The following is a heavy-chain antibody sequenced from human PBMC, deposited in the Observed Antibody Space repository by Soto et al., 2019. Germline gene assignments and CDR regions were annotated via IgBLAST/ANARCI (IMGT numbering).Heavy chain of an antibody. CDR2: INIYGGGT. CDR3: AWALYYYDNSGLAF. V-gene: IGHV1-18*01. Sequence: QIHLEQSEPEVKKPGASVKVSCKASGYTFTSYGISWVRLAPGQGLEWMGWINIYGGGTNYAQKSQDRVTMTRDTSTNTVYLEMRSLTSDDTAIYYCAWALYYYDNSGLAFWGQGTLVTVSS. J-gene: IGHJ4*02. CDR1: GYTFTSYG. D-gene: IGHD3-22*01.